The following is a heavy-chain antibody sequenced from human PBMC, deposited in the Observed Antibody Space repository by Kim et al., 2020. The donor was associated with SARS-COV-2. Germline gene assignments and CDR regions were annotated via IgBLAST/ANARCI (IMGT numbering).Heavy chain of an antibody. CDR3: TRGGGQLVAFGLDQ. CDR1: GFTFSSYW. D-gene: IGHD6-6*01. CDR2: INGDGTTT. Sequence: GGSLRLSCAVSGFTFSSYWMHWVRQAPGKGLVWVSRINGDGTTTTYADSVKGRFTISRDNATNTLFLQVNSLSADDTAVYYCTRGGGQLVAFGLDQWGQG. V-gene: IGHV3-74*01. J-gene: IGHJ4*02.